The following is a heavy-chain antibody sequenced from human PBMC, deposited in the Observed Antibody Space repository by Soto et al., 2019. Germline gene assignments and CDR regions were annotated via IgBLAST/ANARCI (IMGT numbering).Heavy chain of an antibody. J-gene: IGHJ6*02. D-gene: IGHD2-2*01. CDR3: AKDTGYCSSTSCYTGYYYYGMDV. Sequence: PGGYLRLSCAASELPFSSYGMQWVHQAPGKGLEWVAVISYDGSNNYYADSVKGRFTIARDNSKNTLYLQMNSLRADDTAVYYCAKDTGYCSSTSCYTGYYYYGMDVWGQGTTVTVSS. CDR2: ISYDGSNN. V-gene: IGHV3-30*18. CDR1: ELPFSSYG.